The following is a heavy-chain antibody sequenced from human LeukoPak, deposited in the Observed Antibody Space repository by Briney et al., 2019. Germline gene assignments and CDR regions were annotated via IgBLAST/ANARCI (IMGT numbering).Heavy chain of an antibody. Sequence: PSETLSLTCGVSGGSISNYYWSWIRQPPGKGLEWIGYIYYSGSTNYNPSLKSRVTISVDTSKNQFSLKLSSVTAADTAVYYCARSTYYYDSSGYFYFDYWGQGTLVTVSS. CDR1: GGSISNYY. D-gene: IGHD3-22*01. V-gene: IGHV4-59*08. CDR3: ARSTYYYDSSGYFYFDY. CDR2: IYYSGST. J-gene: IGHJ4*02.